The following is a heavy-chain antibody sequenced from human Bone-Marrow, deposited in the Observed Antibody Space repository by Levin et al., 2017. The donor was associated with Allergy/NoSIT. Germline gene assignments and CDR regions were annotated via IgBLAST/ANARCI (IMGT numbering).Heavy chain of an antibody. CDR1: GFTFSSYG. D-gene: IGHD1-7*01. CDR2: ISYDGSNK. Sequence: GGSLRLSCAASGFTFSSYGMHWVRQAPGKGLEWVAVISYDGSNKYYADSVKGRFTISRDNSKNTLYLQMNSLRAEDTAVYYCAKAGLELPGYWGQGTLVTVSS. CDR3: AKAGLELPGY. V-gene: IGHV3-30*18. J-gene: IGHJ4*02.